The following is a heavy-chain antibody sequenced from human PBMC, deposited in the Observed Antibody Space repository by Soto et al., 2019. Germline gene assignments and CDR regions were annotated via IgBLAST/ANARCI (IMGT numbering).Heavy chain of an antibody. Sequence: GASVKVSCTASGCTFSTYAISWVRKAPGQGLEWMGGIISIFGTANYAQKFPGRVKITADESTSTAYMELSSLRSEDTAVYYCARRAAAAPPVNWGQGTLVTVPS. V-gene: IGHV1-69*13. CDR3: ARRAAAAPPVN. J-gene: IGHJ4*02. CDR1: GCTFSTYA. D-gene: IGHD2-2*01. CDR2: IISIFGTA.